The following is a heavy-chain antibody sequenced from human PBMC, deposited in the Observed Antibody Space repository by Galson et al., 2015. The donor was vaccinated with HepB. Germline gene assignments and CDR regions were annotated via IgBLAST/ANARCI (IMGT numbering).Heavy chain of an antibody. CDR1: GFTFSSYW. J-gene: IGHJ4*02. D-gene: IGHD3-22*01. Sequence: SLRLSCAASGFTFSSYWMHWVRQAPGKGLVWVSSISSSSSYIYYADSVKGRFTISRDNAKNSLYLQMNSLRAEDTAVYYCARVKYYDSSGYLLWGQGTLVTVSS. V-gene: IGHV3-21*01. CDR2: ISSSSSYI. CDR3: ARVKYYDSSGYLL.